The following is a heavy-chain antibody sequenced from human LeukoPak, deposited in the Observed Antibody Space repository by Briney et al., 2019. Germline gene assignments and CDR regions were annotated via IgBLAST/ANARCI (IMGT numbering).Heavy chain of an antibody. D-gene: IGHD3-22*01. CDR3: ASTAGVTMIVVGRGDAFDI. V-gene: IGHV3-53*01. J-gene: IGHJ3*02. CDR1: GFTVSSNY. CDR2: IYSGGST. Sequence: AGGSLRLSCAASGFTVSSNYMSWVRQAPGKGLEWVSVIYSGGSTYYADSVKGRFTISRDNSKNTLYLQMNSLRAEDTAVYYCASTAGVTMIVVGRGDAFDIWGQGTMVTVSS.